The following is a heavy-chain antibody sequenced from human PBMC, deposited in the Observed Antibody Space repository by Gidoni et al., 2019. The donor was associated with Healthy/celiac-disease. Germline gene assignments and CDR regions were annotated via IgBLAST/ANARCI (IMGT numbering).Heavy chain of an antibody. CDR3: ARGPGNYDFWSGYYAYYYYYMDV. CDR2: IWYDGSNK. D-gene: IGHD3-3*01. Sequence: QVPLVESGGGVVQPGRSLRLSCAASGFTFSRYGMHWVRQAPGKGLEWVAVIWYDGSNKYYADSVKGRFTISRDNSKNTLYLQMNSLRAEDTAVYYCARGPGNYDFWSGYYAYYYYYMDVWGKGTTVTVSS. V-gene: IGHV3-33*01. CDR1: GFTFSRYG. J-gene: IGHJ6*03.